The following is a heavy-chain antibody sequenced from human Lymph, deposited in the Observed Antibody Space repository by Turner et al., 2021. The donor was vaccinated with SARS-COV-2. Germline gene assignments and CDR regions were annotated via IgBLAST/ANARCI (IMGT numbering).Heavy chain of an antibody. J-gene: IGHJ6*02. D-gene: IGHD2-2*02. CDR1: GFPFSIYG. V-gene: IGHV3-23*01. CDR3: AKDRVVPPAIWNYYYYYGMDV. Sequence: EVELLVSGGGLVQPGGSLRLPCAASGFPFSIYGMRWARQASGKGLEWVSVNSGSGGSTYYADSVKGRFTISRDNSKNTLYLQMNSLRAEDTAVYYCAKDRVVPPAIWNYYYYYGMDVWGQGTTVTVSS. CDR2: NSGSGGST.